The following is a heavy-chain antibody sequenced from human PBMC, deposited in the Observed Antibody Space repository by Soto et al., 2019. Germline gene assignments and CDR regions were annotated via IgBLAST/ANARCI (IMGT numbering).Heavy chain of an antibody. CDR2: MSGRGGSV. Sequence: EVQLLESGGGLVQPGGSLRLSCAGSGFTFSDYAISWVRQAPGKGLEWVSAMSGRGGSVYYADSVKGRFTISRDNSKNTVSLQMSSLRGEDTAIYYCAKTFGSNWLLDYWGRGTLVTVSS. CDR3: AKTFGSNWLLDY. D-gene: IGHD6-13*01. V-gene: IGHV3-23*01. CDR1: GFTFSDYA. J-gene: IGHJ4*02.